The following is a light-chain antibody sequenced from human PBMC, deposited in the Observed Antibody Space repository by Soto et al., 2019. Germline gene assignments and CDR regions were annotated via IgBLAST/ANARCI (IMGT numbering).Light chain of an antibody. CDR3: QQSYSTPYT. CDR1: QSISSY. V-gene: IGKV1-39*01. CDR2: AAS. J-gene: IGKJ2*01. Sequence: DIQLTQAPSSLSASVGDRVAITCRASQSISSYLNWYQQKPGKAPKLLIYAASNFFGGVPSRFSGSGSGTDFTLTISSLQPEDFATYYCQQSYSTPYTFGRGTKLEFK.